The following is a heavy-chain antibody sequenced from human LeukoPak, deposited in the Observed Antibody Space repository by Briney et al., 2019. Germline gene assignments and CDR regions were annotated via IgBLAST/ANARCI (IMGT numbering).Heavy chain of an antibody. Sequence: GGSLRLSCAASGFTFSSHTINWVRQAPGKGLEWVSVIYSGDKKYYADSVKGRFTISRDNSKNTLYLQMNSLRAEDTAVYYCASRAYYDSTGQRGDAFDIWGQGTMVTVSS. CDR2: IYSGDKK. D-gene: IGHD3-22*01. V-gene: IGHV3-53*01. J-gene: IGHJ3*02. CDR3: ASRAYYDSTGQRGDAFDI. CDR1: GFTFSSHT.